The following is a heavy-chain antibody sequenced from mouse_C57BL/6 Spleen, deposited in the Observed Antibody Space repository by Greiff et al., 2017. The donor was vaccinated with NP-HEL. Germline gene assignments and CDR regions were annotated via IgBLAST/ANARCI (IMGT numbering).Heavy chain of an antibody. CDR1: GFTFTDYY. J-gene: IGHJ4*01. Sequence: DVMLVESGGGLVQPGGSLSLSCAASGFTFTDYYMSWVRQPPGKALEWLGFIRNKANGYTTEYSASVKGRFTISRDKSQSILYLQMNDLRAEDSATYYCARYKTGTFRDAMDYWGQGTSVTVSS. CDR2: IRNKANGYTT. CDR3: ARYKTGTFRDAMDY. D-gene: IGHD4-1*01. V-gene: IGHV7-3*01.